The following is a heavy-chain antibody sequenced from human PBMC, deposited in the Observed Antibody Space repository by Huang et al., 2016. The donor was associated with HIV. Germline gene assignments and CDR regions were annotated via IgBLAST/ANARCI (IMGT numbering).Heavy chain of an antibody. CDR1: GFSILIFY. CDR3: AREGITPSGTEVSGFDF. V-gene: IGHV1-46*03. D-gene: IGHD6-13*01. Sequence: QVQLVQSGAEVKKPGASVTISCKASGFSILIFYILWVRQAPGQGLEWMGIVNPSGGSADYSQKFKGRVTMTRDTSTRTLYMELSSLRSEDTAVYYCAREGITPSGTEVSGFDFWGQGTPVSVSS. CDR2: VNPSGGSA. J-gene: IGHJ5*01.